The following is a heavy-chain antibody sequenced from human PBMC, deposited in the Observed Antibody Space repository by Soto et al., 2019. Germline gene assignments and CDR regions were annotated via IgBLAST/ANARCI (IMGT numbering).Heavy chain of an antibody. D-gene: IGHD6-19*01. J-gene: IGHJ4*02. CDR3: NQRGSAWVDY. CDR2: ISGSGGST. Sequence: EVQLLESGGGLVQPGGSLRLSCVASGFTFSSYAMSWVRQAPGKGLEWVSAISGSGGSTYYADSVKGRFTISRDNSKNTLHLQMNSLRAEDSAVYYCNQRGSAWVDYWGQGTLVTVSS. V-gene: IGHV3-23*01. CDR1: GFTFSSYA.